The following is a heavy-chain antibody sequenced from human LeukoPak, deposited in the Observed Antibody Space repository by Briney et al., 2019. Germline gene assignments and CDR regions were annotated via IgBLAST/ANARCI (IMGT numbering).Heavy chain of an antibody. CDR2: IYYSGST. Sequence: PSETLSLTCTVSGGSISSYYWSWIRQPPGKGLEWIGYIYYSGSTNYNPSLKSRVTISVDTSKNQFSLKLSSVTAADTAVYYCARHVFHSSSSYYEFFDYWGQGTLVTVSS. D-gene: IGHD3-22*01. CDR3: ARHVFHSSSSYYEFFDY. J-gene: IGHJ4*02. CDR1: GGSISSYY. V-gene: IGHV4-59*08.